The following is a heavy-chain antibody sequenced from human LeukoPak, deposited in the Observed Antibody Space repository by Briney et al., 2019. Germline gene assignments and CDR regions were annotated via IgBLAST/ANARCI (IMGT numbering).Heavy chain of an antibody. J-gene: IGHJ6*03. CDR2: IYWNDDK. CDR1: GFSLSTSGVG. V-gene: IGHV2-5*01. D-gene: IGHD3-10*01. CDR3: ARENSGSYYNYYYYYMDV. Sequence: SGPTLVKPTQTLTLTCTFSGFSLSTSGVGVGWIRQPPGKALEWLALIYWNDDKRYSPSLKSRLTITKDTSKNQVVLTMTNMDPVDTATYYRARENSGSYYNYYYYYMDVWGKGTTVTVSS.